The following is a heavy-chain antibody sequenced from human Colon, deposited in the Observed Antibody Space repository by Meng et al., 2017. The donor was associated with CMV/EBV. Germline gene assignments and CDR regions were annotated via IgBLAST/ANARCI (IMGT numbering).Heavy chain of an antibody. Sequence: GSLRLSCAVSGGSISRSSHFWGWIRQPPGKGLEWIGNIFYTGNTYYNPSPKSRVTISVDTAKNQFSLKLSSVTAADTAVYYCASIVGAIRYYDLDFWGQGTTVTVSS. CDR3: ASIVGAIRYYDLDF. CDR2: IFYTGNT. V-gene: IGHV4-39*01. D-gene: IGHD1-26*01. J-gene: IGHJ6*02. CDR1: GGSISRSSHF.